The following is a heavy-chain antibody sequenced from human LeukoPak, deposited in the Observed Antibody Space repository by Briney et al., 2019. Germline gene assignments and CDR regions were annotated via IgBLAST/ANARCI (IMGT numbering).Heavy chain of an antibody. CDR2: ISTYNVNT. Sequence: ASVKVSCKASGYTFTSHGITWVRQAPGQGLEWMGWISTYNVNTNYAQKLQGRVTMTTDTSTTTAYMELRSLVSDDTAVYYCARGSTVRYYYDSSGYYRGAVDYWGQGTLVTVSS. CDR1: GYTFTSHG. CDR3: ARGSTVRYYYDSSGYYRGAVDY. D-gene: IGHD3-22*01. J-gene: IGHJ4*02. V-gene: IGHV1-18*04.